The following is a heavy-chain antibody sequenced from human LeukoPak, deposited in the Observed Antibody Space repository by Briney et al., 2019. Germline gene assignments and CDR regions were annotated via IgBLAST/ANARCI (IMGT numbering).Heavy chain of an antibody. Sequence: GGSLRLSCAASGFTFDDYAMHWVRQAPGKGLEWVSGISWNSGSIGYADSVKGRFTISRDNAKNSLYLQMNSLRAEDTAVYYCARFCLGGSCYYYYYGMDVWGKGTTVTVSS. D-gene: IGHD2-15*01. CDR3: ARFCLGGSCYYYYYGMDV. J-gene: IGHJ6*04. CDR1: GFTFDDYA. CDR2: ISWNSGSI. V-gene: IGHV3-9*01.